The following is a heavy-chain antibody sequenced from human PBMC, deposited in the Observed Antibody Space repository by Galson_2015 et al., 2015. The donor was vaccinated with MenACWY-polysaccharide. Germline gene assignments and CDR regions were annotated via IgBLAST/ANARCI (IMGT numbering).Heavy chain of an antibody. CDR1: GFTFDTYS. J-gene: IGHJ4*02. Sequence: SLRLSCAASGFTFDTYSLIWVRQAPGQGLQWVSDISDRGGSTYYADSVKGRFTISRDNSKNTLYLQMNSLRAEDTAIYYCAKLGSYYDTTGYYFTEYYFDYWGQGTLVTVSS. CDR2: ISDRGGST. D-gene: IGHD3-22*01. V-gene: IGHV3-23*01. CDR3: AKLGSYYDTTGYYFTEYYFDY.